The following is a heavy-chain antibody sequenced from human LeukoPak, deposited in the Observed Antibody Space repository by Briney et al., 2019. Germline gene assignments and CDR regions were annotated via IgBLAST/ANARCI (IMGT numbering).Heavy chain of an antibody. D-gene: IGHD3-22*01. V-gene: IGHV1-46*01. Sequence: ASVKVSCKASGYTFASYYMHWVRQAPGQGLEWMGIINPSGGSTTYAQKFQGRVTMTRDTSTSTVYVELSSLRSEDTAVYYCARVSDSSGYYADFDYWGQGTLVTVSS. CDR1: GYTFASYY. J-gene: IGHJ4*02. CDR2: INPSGGST. CDR3: ARVSDSSGYYADFDY.